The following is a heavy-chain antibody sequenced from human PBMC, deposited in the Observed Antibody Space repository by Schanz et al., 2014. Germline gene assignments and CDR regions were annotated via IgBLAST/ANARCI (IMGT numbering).Heavy chain of an antibody. Sequence: VQVVDSGGALVQPGRSLRLSCSTSGFNFADCAMSWIRQTPEKGLEWIAFMSHSGGVIYYAESVRGRFFISRDNAENTLFLQMNSLRAEDTAVYYCARKVVATMGGYYDNWGQGTLVIVSS. CDR1: GFNFADCA. CDR3: ARKVVATMGGYYDN. CDR2: MSHSGGVI. V-gene: IGHV3-23*04. D-gene: IGHD5-12*01. J-gene: IGHJ4*02.